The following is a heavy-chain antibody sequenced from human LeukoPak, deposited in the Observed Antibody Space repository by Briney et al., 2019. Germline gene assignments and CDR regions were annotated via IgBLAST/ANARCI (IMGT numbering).Heavy chain of an antibody. CDR2: ISGSGGST. CDR1: GFTFSSYA. D-gene: IGHD6-19*01. Sequence: GGSLRLSSAASGFTFSSYAMSWVRQAPGKGLEWVSAISGSGGSTYYADSVKGRFTISRDNSKNTLYLQMNSLRAEDTAVYYCAKSQWLVRGYFQHWGQGTLVTVSS. J-gene: IGHJ1*01. V-gene: IGHV3-23*01. CDR3: AKSQWLVRGYFQH.